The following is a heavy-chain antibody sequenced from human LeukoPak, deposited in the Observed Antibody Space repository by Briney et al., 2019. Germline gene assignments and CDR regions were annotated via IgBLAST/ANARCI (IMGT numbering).Heavy chain of an antibody. Sequence: PGGSLRLSCAASGFTFSSYSMNWVRQAPGKGLEWVSSISSSSSYIYYADSVKGRFTISRDNAKNSLYLQMNSLRAEDTAVYYCARNMAGDKKKALDYWGQGTLVTVSS. V-gene: IGHV3-21*01. J-gene: IGHJ4*02. CDR2: ISSSSSYI. D-gene: IGHD6-19*01. CDR3: ARNMAGDKKKALDY. CDR1: GFTFSSYS.